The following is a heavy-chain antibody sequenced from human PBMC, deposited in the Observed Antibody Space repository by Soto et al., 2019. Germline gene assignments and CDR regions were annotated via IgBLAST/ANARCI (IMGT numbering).Heavy chain of an antibody. D-gene: IGHD5-18*01. V-gene: IGHV3-30*14. Sequence: GGSLRLSCAASGFTFSSYAMHWVRQAPGKGLEWVAVISYDGSTYYADSVKGRFTISRDNSKNTLYLQMNSLRAEDTAVYYCARDQGYSHYWGQGTLVTVSS. CDR3: ARDQGYSHY. CDR2: ISYDGST. CDR1: GFTFSSYA. J-gene: IGHJ4*02.